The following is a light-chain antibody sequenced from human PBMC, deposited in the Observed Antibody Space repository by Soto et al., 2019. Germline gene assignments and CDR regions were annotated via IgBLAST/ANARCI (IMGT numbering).Light chain of an antibody. V-gene: IGKV3-11*01. CDR2: DAS. Sequence: NGLTQASGTPSFSPGERATLSCRASQSVSSYLAWYQQKPGQAPRLLIYDASNRATGIPARFSGSGSGPDFTLTISSLEHEDFAVYYCQHGNTFGQGTRLEIK. CDR1: QSVSSY. CDR3: QHGNT. J-gene: IGKJ5*01.